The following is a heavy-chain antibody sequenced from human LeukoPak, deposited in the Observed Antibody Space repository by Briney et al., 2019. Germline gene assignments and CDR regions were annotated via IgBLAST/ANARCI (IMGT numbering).Heavy chain of an antibody. CDR2: INTDSGNP. Sequence: GASVKVSCKASGYTFTSNALNWVRQSPGQGLEWMGWINTDSGNPTYAQGFTGRFVFSLDTSVSTAYLQINSLEAEDTAMYYCARGIGYCSDFRCHLDPWGQGTLVTVSS. D-gene: IGHD2-15*01. CDR1: GYTFTSNA. CDR3: ARGIGYCSDFRCHLDP. J-gene: IGHJ5*02. V-gene: IGHV7-4-1*02.